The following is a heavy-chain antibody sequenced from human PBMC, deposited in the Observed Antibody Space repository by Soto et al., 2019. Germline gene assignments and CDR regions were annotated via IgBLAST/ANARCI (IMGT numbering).Heavy chain of an antibody. D-gene: IGHD6-6*01. Sequence: SETLSLTCTVSGGSISSGGYYWSWIRQHPGKGLEWIGYIYYSGSTYYNPSLKNRVTISVDTSKNQFSLKLNSVTAADTAVYYCARLHSSSSLDYWGQGTLVTVSS. CDR1: GGSISSGGYY. V-gene: IGHV4-31*03. J-gene: IGHJ4*02. CDR3: ARLHSSSSLDY. CDR2: IYYSGST.